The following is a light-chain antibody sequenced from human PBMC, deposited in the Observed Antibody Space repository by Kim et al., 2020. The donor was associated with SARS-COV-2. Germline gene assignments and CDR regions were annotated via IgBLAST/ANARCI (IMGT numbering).Light chain of an antibody. CDR1: SSDVGGYKY. Sequence: PGTSITISCTGTSSDVGGYKYVYWYQQHPGKAHKLMIYDGSNRPSGVYNRCSGSKSGNTASLIISGLQDEDEDDYYCRSYTSSSKVFGGGTQLTVL. CDR2: DGS. CDR3: RSYTSSSKV. J-gene: IGLJ3*02. V-gene: IGLV2-14*03.